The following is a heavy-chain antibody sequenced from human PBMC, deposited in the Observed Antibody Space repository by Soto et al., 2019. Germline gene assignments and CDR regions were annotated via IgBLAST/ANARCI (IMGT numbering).Heavy chain of an antibody. V-gene: IGHV1-69*01. Sequence: QVQLVQSGAEVKKPGSSVKVSCKASGGTFSSYAISWVRQAPGQGLEWMGGIIPIFGTANYAQKFQGRVTITADESTRTAYMELSSLRSEDTAVYSCARRAGMMGFEWLPTSWFDPWGQGSLVTVSS. D-gene: IGHD3-9*01. CDR3: ARRAGMMGFEWLPTSWFDP. CDR1: GGTFSSYA. J-gene: IGHJ5*02. CDR2: IIPIFGTA.